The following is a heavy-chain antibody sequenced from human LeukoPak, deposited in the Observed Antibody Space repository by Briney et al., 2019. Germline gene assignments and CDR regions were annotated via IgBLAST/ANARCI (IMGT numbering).Heavy chain of an antibody. J-gene: IGHJ6*02. CDR2: IYYSGST. V-gene: IGHV4-39*07. CDR3: ARVDGDYLGYYYYGMDV. CDR1: GGSISSSSYY. D-gene: IGHD4-17*01. Sequence: PSETLSLTCTVSGGSISSSSYYWGWIRQPPGKGLEWIGSIYYSGSTYYNPSLKSRVTISVDTSKNQFSLKLSSVTAADTAVYYCARVDGDYLGYYYYGMDVWGQGTTVTVSS.